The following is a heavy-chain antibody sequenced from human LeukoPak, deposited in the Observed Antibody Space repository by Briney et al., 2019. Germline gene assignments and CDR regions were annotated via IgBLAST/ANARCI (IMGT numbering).Heavy chain of an antibody. CDR1: GFTFSSYW. D-gene: IGHD3-22*01. V-gene: IGHV3-74*01. J-gene: IGHJ4*02. CDR2: VNPDGSST. CDR3: ASSTGAVVS. Sequence: PGGSLRLSCAASGFTFSSYWMHWVLQAPGKGLVWVSRVNPDGSSTAYADSVKGRFTISRDNAKNTLYLQMNSLRAEDTAVYYCASSTGAVVSWSQGTLVTVSS.